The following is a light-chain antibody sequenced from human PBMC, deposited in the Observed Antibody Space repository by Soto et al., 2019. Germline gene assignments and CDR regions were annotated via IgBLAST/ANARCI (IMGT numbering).Light chain of an antibody. CDR1: RGISRW. CDR2: GAS. CDR3: QQSDSFPLS. J-gene: IGKJ4*01. Sequence: DIQMTQSPSYVSASVGDRVLITCRASRGISRWLAWYQQRPGNAPTLLIYGASTLQTGVPSRFSGSGSGTDFTLTITNLQPEDFATYYCQQSDSFPLSFGGGTKVEIK. V-gene: IGKV1-12*01.